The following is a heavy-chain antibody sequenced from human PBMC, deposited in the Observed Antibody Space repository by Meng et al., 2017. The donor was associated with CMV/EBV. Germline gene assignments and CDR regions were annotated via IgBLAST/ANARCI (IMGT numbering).Heavy chain of an antibody. CDR1: GGSISSYY. CDR2: IYYSGST. V-gene: IGHV4-59*01. J-gene: IGHJ4*02. Sequence: SETLSLTCTVSGGSISSYYWSWIRQPPGKGLEWIGYIYYSGSTNSNPSLKSRVTISVDTSKNQFSLKLSSVTAADTAVYYCARDLRVESSSYYYFDYWGQGTLVTVSS. D-gene: IGHD6-13*01. CDR3: ARDLRVESSSYYYFDY.